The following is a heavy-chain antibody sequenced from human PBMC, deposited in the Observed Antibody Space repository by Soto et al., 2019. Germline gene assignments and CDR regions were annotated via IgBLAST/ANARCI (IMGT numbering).Heavy chain of an antibody. Sequence: GGSLRLSCAASGFTFSSYAMHWVRQAPGKGLEWVAVISYDGSNKYYADSVKGRFTISRDNSKNTLYLQMNSLRAEDTAVYYCARQQLLWFGEVLWGQGTLVTVSS. V-gene: IGHV3-30-3*01. D-gene: IGHD3-10*01. J-gene: IGHJ4*02. CDR3: ARQQLLWFGEVL. CDR1: GFTFSSYA. CDR2: ISYDGSNK.